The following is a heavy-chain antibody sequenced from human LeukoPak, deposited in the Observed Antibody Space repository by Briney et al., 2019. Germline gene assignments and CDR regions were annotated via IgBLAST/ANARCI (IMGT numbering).Heavy chain of an antibody. J-gene: IGHJ4*02. CDR3: ARGSSSFYGGLNFDY. CDR1: GYTFTSYD. Sequence: ASVKVSCKASGYTFTSYDINWVRQAPGQGLEWMGWMNPNSGNTGYAQKFQGRVTMTRNTSISTAYMELSSLRSEDTAVYYCARGSSSFYGGLNFDYWGQGTLVTVSS. CDR2: MNPNSGNT. D-gene: IGHD4-23*01. V-gene: IGHV1-8*01.